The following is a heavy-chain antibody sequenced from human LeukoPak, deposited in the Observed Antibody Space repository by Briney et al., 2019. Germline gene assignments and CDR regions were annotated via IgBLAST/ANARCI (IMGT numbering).Heavy chain of an antibody. J-gene: IGHJ3*02. Sequence: GGSLRLSCAASGFTFSNYWMTWVRQARGKGLEWLANINSEGSKEDYADSMEGRFTISRDNARNLVSLQMSSLRADDTAVYYCARSGYPGAFDIWGQGTMVTVSS. CDR1: GFTFSNYW. CDR3: ARSGYPGAFDI. V-gene: IGHV3-7*01. D-gene: IGHD2-15*01. CDR2: INSEGSKE.